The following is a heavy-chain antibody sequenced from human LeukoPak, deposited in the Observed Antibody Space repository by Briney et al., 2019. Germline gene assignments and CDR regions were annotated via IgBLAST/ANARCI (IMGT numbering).Heavy chain of an antibody. J-gene: IGHJ4*02. Sequence: PGGSLRLSCAASGFTFSSYNMNWVRQAPGKGLERVSYISSSSRIIYYADSVKGRFTISRDNAKNSLYLQMNSLRDEDTAVYYCARDGCSSASCSGYWGQGTLVTVSS. CDR3: ARDGCSSASCSGY. V-gene: IGHV3-48*02. CDR1: GFTFSSYN. CDR2: ISSSSRII. D-gene: IGHD2-2*01.